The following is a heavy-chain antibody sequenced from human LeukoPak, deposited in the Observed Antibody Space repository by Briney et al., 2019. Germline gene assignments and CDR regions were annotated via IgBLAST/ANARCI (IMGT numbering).Heavy chain of an antibody. V-gene: IGHV3-7*01. Sequence: GGSLRLSCAASGFTFSSYSMNWVRQAPGKGLEWVANIKPDGIEEYYVDSVEGRFTISRDNAKNSLYLQMNSLRAEDTALYYCARDAVTYNLFDPWGQGTLVTVSS. J-gene: IGHJ5*02. D-gene: IGHD5-18*01. CDR2: IKPDGIEE. CDR3: ARDAVTYNLFDP. CDR1: GFTFSSYS.